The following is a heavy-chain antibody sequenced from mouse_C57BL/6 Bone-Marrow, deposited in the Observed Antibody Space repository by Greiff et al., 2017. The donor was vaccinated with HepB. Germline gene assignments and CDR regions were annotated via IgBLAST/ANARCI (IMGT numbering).Heavy chain of an antibody. Sequence: EVQLQQSGPELVKPGASVKISCKASGYTFTDYYMNWVKQSHGKSLEWIGDINPNNGGTSYNQKFKGKATLTVDKSSSTAYMELRSLTSEDSAVYYCTRRRLPVYAMDYWGQGTSVTVSS. CDR3: TRRRLPVYAMDY. J-gene: IGHJ4*01. D-gene: IGHD2-2*01. V-gene: IGHV1-26*01. CDR2: INPNNGGT. CDR1: GYTFTDYY.